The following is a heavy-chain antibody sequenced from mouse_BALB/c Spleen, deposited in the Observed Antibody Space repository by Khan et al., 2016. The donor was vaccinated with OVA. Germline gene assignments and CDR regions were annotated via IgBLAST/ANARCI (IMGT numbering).Heavy chain of an antibody. Sequence: QVQLKQSGPGLVAPSQSLSITCTVSGFSLTSYGVHWVRQPPGKGLEWLGVIWTGGSTNYNSALMSRLSISKDNSKSHVFLKLISLQTDDAATYDCARYYGNYGWYLDVWGAGTTVTVSS. V-gene: IGHV2-9*02. CDR2: IWTGGST. CDR3: ARYYGNYGWYLDV. J-gene: IGHJ1*01. CDR1: GFSLTSYG. D-gene: IGHD2-1*01.